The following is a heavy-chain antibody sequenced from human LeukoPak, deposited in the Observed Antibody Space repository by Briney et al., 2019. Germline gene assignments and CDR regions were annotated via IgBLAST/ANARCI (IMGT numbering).Heavy chain of an antibody. Sequence: GGSLRLSCAASGFTFNSYGMHWVRQAPGMGLEWVAMIWYDATYKYYADSVKGRFTISRDNSKNTLYLQVSSLGAEDTAVYYCARDRGSWFDPWGQGTLVIVSS. J-gene: IGHJ5*02. CDR3: ARDRGSWFDP. CDR2: IWYDATYK. CDR1: GFTFNSYG. V-gene: IGHV3-33*01.